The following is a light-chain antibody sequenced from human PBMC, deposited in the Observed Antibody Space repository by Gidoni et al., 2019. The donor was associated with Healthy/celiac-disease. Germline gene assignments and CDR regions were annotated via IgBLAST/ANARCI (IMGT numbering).Light chain of an antibody. CDR2: GAS. CDR3: QRYGSSPYT. Sequence: ENGLTQSPGTLSLSPGERDTPPCRASQSVSSSYLAWYQQQPGQAPRLLIDGASSRAASIPGMCSGSSSGADITPTISRLAADYFALYYYQRYGSSPYTFXQXTRLEIK. CDR1: QSVSSSY. V-gene: IGKV3-20*01. J-gene: IGKJ2*01.